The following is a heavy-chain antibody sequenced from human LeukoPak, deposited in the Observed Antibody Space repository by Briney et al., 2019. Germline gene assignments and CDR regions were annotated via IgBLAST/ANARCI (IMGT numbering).Heavy chain of an antibody. D-gene: IGHD6-13*01. CDR1: GYTFTSYA. V-gene: IGHV1-69*04. CDR2: IIPILGIA. CDR3: ARDRGKYSSSWLTGNWFDP. Sequence: SVKVSCKASGYTFTSYAMHWVRQAPGKGLEWMGRIIPILGIANYAQKFQGRVTITADKSTSTAYMELSSLRSEDTAVYYCARDRGKYSSSWLTGNWFDPWGQGALVTVSS. J-gene: IGHJ5*02.